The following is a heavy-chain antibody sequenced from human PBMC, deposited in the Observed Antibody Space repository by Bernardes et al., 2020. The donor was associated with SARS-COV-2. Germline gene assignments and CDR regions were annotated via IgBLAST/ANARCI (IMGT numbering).Heavy chain of an antibody. CDR3: ARFGGYYHGSAFDV. CDR1: GFTFSSNV. J-gene: IGHJ3*01. D-gene: IGHD5-18*01. V-gene: IGHV3-21*01. Sequence: GGSPRLSCVASGFTFSSNVMHWVRQAPAQGLEWVSLIVFTSSHISYADSLKARFTTSKDTAKNSLYPQLNSLTDEDTAVYDCARFGGYYHGSAFDVWGQGTVVAVS. CDR2: IVFTSSHI.